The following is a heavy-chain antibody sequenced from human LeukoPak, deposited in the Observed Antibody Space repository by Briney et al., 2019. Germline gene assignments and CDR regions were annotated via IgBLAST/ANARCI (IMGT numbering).Heavy chain of an antibody. V-gene: IGHV3-48*02. CDR2: ISSSSSTI. CDR3: ARDWYSSTWYGDH. CDR1: GFTFSTYA. J-gene: IGHJ4*02. D-gene: IGHD6-13*01. Sequence: GGSPRLSCAASGFTFSTYAMSWVRQAPGKGLEWVSYISSSSSTIYYADSVKGRFTISRDSAKNSLYLQMNSLRDEDTATYYCARDWYSSTWYGDHWGQGTLVTVSS.